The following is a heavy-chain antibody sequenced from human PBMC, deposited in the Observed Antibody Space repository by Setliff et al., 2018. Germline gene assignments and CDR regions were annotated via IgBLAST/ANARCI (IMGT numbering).Heavy chain of an antibody. CDR3: ARSASDWAAAGEFDY. CDR1: GGSISGSSYY. Sequence: PSETLSLTCTVSGGSISGSSYYWGWIRQPPGKGLQWIGSIYYSGSTYYNPSLKSRVTISVDTSKNQFSLKLSSVTAADTAVYYCARSASDWAAAGEFDYWGQGTLVTVSS. D-gene: IGHD6-13*01. J-gene: IGHJ4*02. CDR2: IYYSGST. V-gene: IGHV4-39*07.